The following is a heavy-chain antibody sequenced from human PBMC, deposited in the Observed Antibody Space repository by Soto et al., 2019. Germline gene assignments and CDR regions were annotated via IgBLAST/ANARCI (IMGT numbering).Heavy chain of an antibody. CDR2: IYYSGST. CDR1: GGSISSSSYY. Sequence: QLQLQESGPGLVKPSETLSLTCTVSGGSISSSSYYWGWIRQPPGKGLEWIGSIYYSGSTYYNPSLKSRVTISVDTSKNQFSLKLSSVTAADTAVYYCARQRPVAADYWGQGTLATVSS. J-gene: IGHJ4*02. CDR3: ARQRPVAADY. D-gene: IGHD6-19*01. V-gene: IGHV4-39*01.